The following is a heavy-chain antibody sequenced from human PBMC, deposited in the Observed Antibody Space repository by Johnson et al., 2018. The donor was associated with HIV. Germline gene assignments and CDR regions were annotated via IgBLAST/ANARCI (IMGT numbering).Heavy chain of an antibody. J-gene: IGHJ3*02. CDR3: ARGEMATTYHAAFDI. CDR1: GFTVSSNY. D-gene: IGHD5-24*01. CDR2: IYSGGST. V-gene: IGHV3-66*01. Sequence: VQLVESGGGVVQPGRSLRLSCAASGFTVSSNYMSWVRQAPGKGLEWVSVIYSGGSTYYADSVKGRFTISRDNSKNTLYLQMNSLRAEDTAVYYCARGEMATTYHAAFDIWGQGTMVTVSS.